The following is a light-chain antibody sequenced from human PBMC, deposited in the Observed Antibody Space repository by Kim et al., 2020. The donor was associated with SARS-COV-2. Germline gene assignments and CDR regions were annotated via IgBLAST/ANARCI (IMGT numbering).Light chain of an antibody. V-gene: IGKV1-5*03. CDR1: QNIVTY. Sequence: LSASVGDTVTLSCRASQNIVTYLAWYQQKPNRAPKLLIYKASTLETGVPSRFSGSGSGTEFTLTIDSLQPDDFATYYCQQSFTFSTFGQGTKLEI. J-gene: IGKJ2*01. CDR2: KAS. CDR3: QQSFTFST.